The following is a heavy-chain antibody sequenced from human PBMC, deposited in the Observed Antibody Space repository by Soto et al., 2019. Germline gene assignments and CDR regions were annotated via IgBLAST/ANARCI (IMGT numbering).Heavy chain of an antibody. CDR1: GLIFSNYG. CDR2: ISSGGGYTT. J-gene: IGHJ4*02. V-gene: IGHV3-23*01. CDR3: AKEGTRDEYYFDP. Sequence: PGGSLRLSCAASGLIFSNYGMNWVRQAPGKGLEWVSSISSGGGYTTYYADSVKGRFTIPRDNSKNTVYLQMNSLRAEDTAVYYCAKEGTRDEYYFDPWGQGTLVTVSS. D-gene: IGHD3-10*01.